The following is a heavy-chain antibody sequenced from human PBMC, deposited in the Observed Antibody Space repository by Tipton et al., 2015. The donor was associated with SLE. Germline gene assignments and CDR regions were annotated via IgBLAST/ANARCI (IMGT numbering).Heavy chain of an antibody. D-gene: IGHD3-3*01. V-gene: IGHV3-30*04. CDR2: ISYDGSNK. CDR1: GFTFSNYA. CDR3: ARGSFWSGYYTPLFDY. J-gene: IGHJ4*02. Sequence: SLRLSCAASGFTFSNYAMHWVRQAPGKGLEWVAVISYDGSNKYYADSVKGRFTISRDNSKNTLYLQMNSLRAEDTAVYYCARGSFWSGYYTPLFDYWGQGTLVTVSS.